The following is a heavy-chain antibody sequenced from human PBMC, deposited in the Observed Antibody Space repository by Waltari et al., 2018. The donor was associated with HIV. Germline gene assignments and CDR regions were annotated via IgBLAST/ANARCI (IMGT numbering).Heavy chain of an antibody. J-gene: IGHJ4*02. Sequence: QVQLVQSGAEVRKPGSSVQVSCKTSGGSFASYSIHWVRTAPGQGLEWMGRIVPTGDKRNYARKSQVRVTITADRSAGTVYLEVTNLRPADTANYYCATARETMGVDFDYWGQGTLITVSS. CDR2: IVPTGDKR. CDR3: ATARETMGVDFDY. V-gene: IGHV1-69*02. CDR1: GGSFASYS. D-gene: IGHD3-10*01.